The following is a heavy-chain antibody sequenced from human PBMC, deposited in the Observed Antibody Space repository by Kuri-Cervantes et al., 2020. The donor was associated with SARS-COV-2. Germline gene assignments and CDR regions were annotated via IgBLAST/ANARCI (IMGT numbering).Heavy chain of an antibody. CDR3: ARVLWSGSASRSRVTEYYFDY. CDR1: GFTFSNYG. V-gene: IGHV3-30*03. D-gene: IGHD3-3*01. Sequence: LSLTCAASGFTFSNYGMHWVRQAPGKGLEWVAVISYDGSNKYYADSVKGRFTISRDNSKNTLYLQMNSLRAEDTAVYYCARVLWSGSASRSRVTEYYFDYWGQGTLVTVSS. CDR2: ISYDGSNK. J-gene: IGHJ4*02.